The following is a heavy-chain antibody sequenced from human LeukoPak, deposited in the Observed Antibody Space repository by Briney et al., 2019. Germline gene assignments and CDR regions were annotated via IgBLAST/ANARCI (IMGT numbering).Heavy chain of an antibody. V-gene: IGHV3-7*01. CDR1: GFTFSSYW. CDR3: ARSGIAAAGTHFDY. CDR2: IKQDGSEK. Sequence: PGGSLRLSCAASGFTFSSYWMSWVRQAPGKGLEWVANIKQDGSEKYYVDSVKGRFTISRDNAKNSLYLQMNSLRAEDTAVYYCARSGIAAAGTHFDYWGQGTLVTVSS. D-gene: IGHD6-13*01. J-gene: IGHJ4*02.